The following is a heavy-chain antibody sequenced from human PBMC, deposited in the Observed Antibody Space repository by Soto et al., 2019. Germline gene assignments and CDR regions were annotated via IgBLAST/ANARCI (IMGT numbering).Heavy chain of an antibody. Sequence: EAQLVESGGGLVQPGGSLRLSCEASGFMFGVYWMSWVRQAPGKGLEWVANINDDGSERNYVDSVKGRFTISRDTPNNLLCLQMNSLRDEDTAAYYCAREFYGYYTYGPGDYWGQGTLVAVSS. V-gene: IGHV3-7*01. CDR2: INDDGSER. J-gene: IGHJ4*02. CDR3: AREFYGYYTYGPGDY. CDR1: GFMFGVYW. D-gene: IGHD3-3*01.